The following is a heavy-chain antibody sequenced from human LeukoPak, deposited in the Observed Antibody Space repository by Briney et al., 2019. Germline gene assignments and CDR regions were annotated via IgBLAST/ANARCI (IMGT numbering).Heavy chain of an antibody. CDR2: ISYDGSNK. D-gene: IGHD1-26*01. CDR3: SGSYFEYDAFDI. J-gene: IGHJ3*02. V-gene: IGHV3-30-3*01. Sequence: GRSLRLSCAASGFTFSSYAMHWVRQAPGKGLERVAVISYDGSNKYYADSVKGRFTISRDNSKNTLYLQMNSLRAEDTAVYYSSGSYFEYDAFDIWGQGTMVTVSS. CDR1: GFTFSSYA.